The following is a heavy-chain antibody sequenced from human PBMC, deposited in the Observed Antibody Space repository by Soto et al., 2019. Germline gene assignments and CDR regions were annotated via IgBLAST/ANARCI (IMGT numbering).Heavy chain of an antibody. CDR1: GYTFTSYG. J-gene: IGHJ6*03. CDR2: NSAYNGNT. Sequence: ASVKVSCKASGYTFTSYGISWVRQAPGQGLEWMGWNSAYNGNTNYAQKLQGRVTMTTDTSTSTAYMELRSLRSDDTAVYYCARGGGYCSSTSCPYYYYYMDVWGKGTTVTVSS. V-gene: IGHV1-18*01. CDR3: ARGGGYCSSTSCPYYYYYMDV. D-gene: IGHD2-2*01.